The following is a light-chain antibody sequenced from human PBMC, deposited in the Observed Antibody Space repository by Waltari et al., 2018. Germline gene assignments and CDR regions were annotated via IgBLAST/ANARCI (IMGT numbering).Light chain of an antibody. J-gene: IGLJ1*01. Sequence: QSALTQPASVSGSPGQSITISCTGTSSDVGGYNYVSWYQPHPGKAPKLMIYDVSKRPSGVCNRFSGSKSGNTAYLTISGLHAEDEADYYFSSYTSITPYVFGTGTKVTVL. CDR2: DVS. V-gene: IGLV2-14*01. CDR1: SSDVGGYNY. CDR3: SSYTSITPYV.